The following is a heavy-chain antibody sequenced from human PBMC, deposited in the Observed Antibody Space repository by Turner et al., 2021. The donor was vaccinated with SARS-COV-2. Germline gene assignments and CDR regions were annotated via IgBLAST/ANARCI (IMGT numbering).Heavy chain of an antibody. CDR2: VYYRGKT. J-gene: IGHJ6*03. D-gene: IGHD4-4*01. CDR3: ARVKSTVTTYYYYYMDV. V-gene: IGHV4-39*01. Sequence: QLQLQESGPGLVKPSETLSLTCSVSGGSISSSIYYWGWIRQPPGKGPEWIGRVYYRGKTYYNPSLESRVTISVDTSNNQFSLKLNSVTAADTAVYYCARVKSTVTTYYYYYMDVWGKGTTVTVSS. CDR1: GGSISSSIYY.